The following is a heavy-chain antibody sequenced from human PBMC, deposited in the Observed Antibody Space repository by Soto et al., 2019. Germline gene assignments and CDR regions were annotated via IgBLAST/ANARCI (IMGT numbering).Heavy chain of an antibody. CDR1: GFNFSSYA. Sequence: EVQLLESGGGLVQPGGSLRLSCAASGFNFSSYAMSWVRQAPGKGLEWVSAISGSGGSTYYADSVKGRFTISRDNSKNTLYLQMNSLRAEDAAVYYCAKESGWNIGFDYWGQGTLVTVSS. CDR3: AKESGWNIGFDY. V-gene: IGHV3-23*01. D-gene: IGHD6-19*01. J-gene: IGHJ4*02. CDR2: ISGSGGST.